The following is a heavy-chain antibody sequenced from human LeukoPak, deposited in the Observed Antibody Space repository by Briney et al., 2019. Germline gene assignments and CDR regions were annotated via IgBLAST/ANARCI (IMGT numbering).Heavy chain of an antibody. CDR3: AGTGWERAVSYYYMDV. J-gene: IGHJ6*03. CDR1: GFTFSSYA. CDR2: ISGSGGST. V-gene: IGHV3-23*01. D-gene: IGHD1-26*01. Sequence: GSLRLSCAASGFTFSSYAVSWVRQAPGKGLEWVSAISGSGGSTYYADSVKGRFTISRDNSKNTLYLQMNSLRAEDTAVYYCAGTGWERAVSYYYMDVWGKGTTVTVSS.